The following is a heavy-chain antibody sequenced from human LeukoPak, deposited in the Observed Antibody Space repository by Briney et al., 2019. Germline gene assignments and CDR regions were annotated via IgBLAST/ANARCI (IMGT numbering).Heavy chain of an antibody. V-gene: IGHV1-2*02. D-gene: IGHD6-19*01. CDR1: GHTFTAYY. CDR3: AKDRGTGCTDY. CDR2: INPNSGGT. J-gene: IGHJ4*02. Sequence: GASVKVSCKASGHTFTAYYMFWVRQAPGQGLEWMGWINPNSGGTNYAPKFQGRVTMTRDTSISTAYMDLSRLTSDDTAIYYCAKDRGTGCTDYWGQGTLVTVSS.